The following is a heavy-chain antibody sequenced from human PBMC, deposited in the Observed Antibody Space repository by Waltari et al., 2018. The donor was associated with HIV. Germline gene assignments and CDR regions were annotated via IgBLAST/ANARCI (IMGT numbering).Heavy chain of an antibody. CDR2: GTSLCSIS. V-gene: IGHV3-23*01. J-gene: IGHJ2*01. Sequence: EEQLLESGGGLGQSGGSLRLSCVASGFNFSNYAMTWRGQSPGEGGECVAGGTSLCSISYHACSVLGRFMISNDNSMHTLFLHMSNLGVEDTAIYYCVKEPTTITRGYFCLWGRGTLVTVSS. D-gene: IGHD4-4*01. CDR1: GFNFSNYA. CDR3: VKEPTTITRGYFCL.